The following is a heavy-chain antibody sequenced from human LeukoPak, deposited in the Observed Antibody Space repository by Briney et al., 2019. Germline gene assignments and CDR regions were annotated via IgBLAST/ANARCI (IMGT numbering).Heavy chain of an antibody. V-gene: IGHV4-30-4*08. Sequence: SETLSPTCTVSGGSISSGDYYWSWIRQPPGKGLEWIGYIYYSGSTYYNPSLKSRVTISVDTSKNQFSLKLSSVTAADTAVYHCARSGDYYDSSGYYPLGYWGQGTLVTVSS. J-gene: IGHJ4*02. CDR2: IYYSGST. D-gene: IGHD3-22*01. CDR3: ARSGDYYDSSGYYPLGY. CDR1: GGSISSGDYY.